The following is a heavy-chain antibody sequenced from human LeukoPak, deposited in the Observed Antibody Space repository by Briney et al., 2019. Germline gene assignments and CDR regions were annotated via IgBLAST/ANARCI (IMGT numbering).Heavy chain of an antibody. V-gene: IGHV3-30*03. Sequence: GGSLRLSCAASGFTFSSYSMNWVRQAPGKGLEWVAVISYDGSNKYYADSVKGRFTISRDNSKNTLYLQMNSLRAEDTAVYYCAREGRDYGGTFDYWGQGTLVTVSS. D-gene: IGHD4-23*01. CDR3: AREGRDYGGTFDY. CDR1: GFTFSSYS. CDR2: ISYDGSNK. J-gene: IGHJ4*02.